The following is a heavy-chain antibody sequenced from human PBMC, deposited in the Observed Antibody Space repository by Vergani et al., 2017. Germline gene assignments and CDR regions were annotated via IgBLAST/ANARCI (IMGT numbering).Heavy chain of an antibody. CDR2: ISGSGGST. J-gene: IGHJ6*03. CDR1: GFIFSDYV. V-gene: IGHV3-23*04. D-gene: IGHD3-3*01. CDR3: AKGGDFWSPGYMDV. Sequence: VQLVESGGGVVQPGKSLSLSCETSGFIFSDYVMHWVRQAPGKGLEWVSAISGSGGSTYYADSVKGRFTISRDNSKNTLYLQMNSLRAEDTAVYYCAKGGDFWSPGYMDVWGK.